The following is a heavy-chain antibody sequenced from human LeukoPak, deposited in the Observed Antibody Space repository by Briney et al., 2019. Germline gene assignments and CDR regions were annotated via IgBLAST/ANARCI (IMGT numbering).Heavy chain of an antibody. D-gene: IGHD6-19*01. CDR3: VGDPPKSGWAFVY. Sequence: TGGSLRLSCAASGFNFITHGMHWVRQAPGKGLEWVAYIWADGNNKYYEDSVKGRFTISRDNSKNTLFLQMDSLRAEDTAVYSCVGDPPKSGWAFVYWGQGILVSVSS. J-gene: IGHJ4*02. CDR1: GFNFITHG. CDR2: IWADGNNK. V-gene: IGHV3-30*12.